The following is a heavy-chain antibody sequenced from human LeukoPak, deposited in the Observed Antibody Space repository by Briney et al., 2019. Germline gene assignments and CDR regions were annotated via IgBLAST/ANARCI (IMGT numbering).Heavy chain of an antibody. V-gene: IGHV1-18*01. Sequence: GASVKVSCKASGYTFNSYGISWVRQAPGQGLEYMGWISTYNGNTNYAQKLQGRVTMTTDTSTSTVYMELRSLRSDDTAVYYCARDYYDFWSGYPQVPGPYNWFDPWGQGTLVTVSS. D-gene: IGHD3-3*01. CDR3: ARDYYDFWSGYPQVPGPYNWFDP. CDR2: ISTYNGNT. J-gene: IGHJ5*02. CDR1: GYTFNSYG.